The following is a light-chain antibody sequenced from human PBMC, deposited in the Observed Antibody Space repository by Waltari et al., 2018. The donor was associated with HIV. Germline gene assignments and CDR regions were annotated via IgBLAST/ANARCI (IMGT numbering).Light chain of an antibody. Sequence: ELVLTQSPGTLSLSPGDRATLSCRASQSVTGAFLAWYQQKHGQAPRLLIYGASSRATGIPDRFSGGGSGTDFTLTISRLEPEDFAVYYCQQYGSSPYTFGQGTKLEIK. J-gene: IGKJ2*01. V-gene: IGKV3-20*01. CDR1: QSVTGAF. CDR2: GAS. CDR3: QQYGSSPYT.